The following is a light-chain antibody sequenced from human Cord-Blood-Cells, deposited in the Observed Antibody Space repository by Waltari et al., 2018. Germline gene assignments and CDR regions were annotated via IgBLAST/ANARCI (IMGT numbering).Light chain of an antibody. V-gene: IGLV2-11*01. CDR3: CSYAGSYSRYV. Sequence: QSALTQPRSVSGSPGPSVTISRTGTSSDVGGYHYVSWYQQHPGKAPKLMIYDVSKRPSGVPDRFSGSKSGNTASLTISGLQAEDEADYYCCSYAGSYSRYVFGTGTKVTVL. J-gene: IGLJ1*01. CDR2: DVS. CDR1: SSDVGGYHY.